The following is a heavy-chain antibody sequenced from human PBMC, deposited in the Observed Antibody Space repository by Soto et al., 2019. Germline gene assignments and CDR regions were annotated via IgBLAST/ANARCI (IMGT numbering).Heavy chain of an antibody. J-gene: IGHJ6*02. D-gene: IGHD3-22*01. Sequence: GGSLRLSCVASGFSFSNYEINWVRQAPGKGLEWVSYISRTGSTIYYADSVKGRFTISRDNAKNSLYLQINTLRAEDTAVYSCARDSTYYDSSGYYYDHHYYGLDVWGQGTTVTVSS. CDR1: GFSFSNYE. CDR2: ISRTGSTI. CDR3: ARDSTYYDSSGYYYDHHYYGLDV. V-gene: IGHV3-48*03.